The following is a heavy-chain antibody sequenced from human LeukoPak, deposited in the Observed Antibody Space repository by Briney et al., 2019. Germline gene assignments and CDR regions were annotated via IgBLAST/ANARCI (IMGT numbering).Heavy chain of an antibody. CDR3: ARSNWFYCSSTSCYAGGAFDI. Sequence: PSETLSLTCAVYGGSFSGYYWSWVRQPPGKGLEWVGEINNSGSTNYNPSLKSRVTISVDTSKNQFSLKLSSVTAADTAVYYCARSNWFYCSSTSCYAGGAFDIWGQGTMVTVSS. V-gene: IGHV4-34*01. CDR1: GGSFSGYY. D-gene: IGHD2-2*01. CDR2: INNSGST. J-gene: IGHJ3*02.